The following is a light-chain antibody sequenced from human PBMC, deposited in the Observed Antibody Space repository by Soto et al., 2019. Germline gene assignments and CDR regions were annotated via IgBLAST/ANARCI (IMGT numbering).Light chain of an antibody. V-gene: IGLV2-14*01. CDR2: DVF. CDR3: SSYADNSLV. J-gene: IGLJ3*02. Sequence: QSVLTQPASVSGSPGQSITISCTGTTSDVGAYSYVSWYQHHPGKAPKLLIFDVFHRPSGISNRFSGSKSGNTASLTISGLQAEDEADYFCSSYADNSLVFGGATQLTVL. CDR1: TSDVGAYSY.